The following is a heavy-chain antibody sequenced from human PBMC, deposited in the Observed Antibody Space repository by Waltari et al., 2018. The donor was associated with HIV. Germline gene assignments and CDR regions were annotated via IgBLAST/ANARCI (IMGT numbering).Heavy chain of an antibody. D-gene: IGHD1-26*01. CDR1: GFTFSNAW. V-gene: IGHV3-15*01. J-gene: IGHJ4*02. CDR3: TTAMGGSYYGRDY. Sequence: HLVESGGGLVKPGGSLRLSCAASGFTFSNAWMSWVRQAPGKGLEGVGRIKSKNEGGTAHYAALVKGRFNISRDDSKNTLYMEMNSLKTEDTAMYFCTTAMGGSYYGRDYWGQGTLVTVSS. CDR2: IKSKNEGGTA.